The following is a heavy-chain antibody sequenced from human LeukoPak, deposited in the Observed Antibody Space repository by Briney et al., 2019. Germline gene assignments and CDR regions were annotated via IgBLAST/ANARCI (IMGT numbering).Heavy chain of an antibody. Sequence: PGGSLRPSCAASGFTFSSYAMSWVRQAPGKGLEWVSAISGSGGSTYYADSVKGRFTISRDNSKNTLYLQMNSLRAEDTAVYYCAKEALVGDSNYGSYFDYWGQGTLVTVSS. CDR3: AKEALVGDSNYGSYFDY. D-gene: IGHD4-11*01. V-gene: IGHV3-23*01. CDR2: ISGSGGST. CDR1: GFTFSSYA. J-gene: IGHJ4*02.